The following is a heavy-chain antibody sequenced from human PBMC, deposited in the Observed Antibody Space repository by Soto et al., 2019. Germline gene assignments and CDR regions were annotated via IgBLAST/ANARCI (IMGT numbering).Heavy chain of an antibody. J-gene: IGHJ5*02. CDR2: ISGSGGST. D-gene: IGHD3-10*01. CDR3: AKQLSGSFWFDP. Sequence: PWWSLRLSCAASVFTFSSYAMSWFRQAPGKGLEWVSAISGSGGSTYYADSVKGRFTISRDNSKNTLYLQMNSLRAEDTAVYYCAKQLSGSFWFDPWGQGTLVTVSS. V-gene: IGHV3-23*01. CDR1: VFTFSSYA.